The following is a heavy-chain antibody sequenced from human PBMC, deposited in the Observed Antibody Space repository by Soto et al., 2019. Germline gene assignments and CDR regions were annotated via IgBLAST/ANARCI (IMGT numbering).Heavy chain of an antibody. CDR2: IKQDGSEK. D-gene: IGHD7-27*01. J-gene: IGHJ5*02. Sequence: EVQLVESGGGLVQPGGSLRLSCAASGFTLSSYWMSWVRQAPGKGLEWVANIKQDGSEKYYVDSVKGRFTISRDNAKNSLYLQMNSLRAEDTAVYYCARGLGIRGNWFDPWGQGTLVTVSS. CDR3: ARGLGIRGNWFDP. CDR1: GFTLSSYW. V-gene: IGHV3-7*01.